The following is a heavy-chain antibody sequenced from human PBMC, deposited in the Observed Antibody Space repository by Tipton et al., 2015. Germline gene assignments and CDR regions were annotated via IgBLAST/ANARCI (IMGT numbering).Heavy chain of an antibody. V-gene: IGHV4-39*01. Sequence: TLSLTCTVSGVSISSYYWGWIRQPPGKGLEWVGSIYYSGGTYFNPSLKSRVTISVDTSKNQFSLKLSSVTAADTAVYYCARHLYYYYYGMDVWGQGTTVTVSS. CDR1: GVSISSYY. CDR2: IYYSGGT. J-gene: IGHJ6*02. CDR3: ARHLYYYYYGMDV.